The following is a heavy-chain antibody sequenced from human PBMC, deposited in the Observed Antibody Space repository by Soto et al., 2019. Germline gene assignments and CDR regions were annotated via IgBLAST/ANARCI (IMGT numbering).Heavy chain of an antibody. Sequence: EVHLLESGGGLVQPGESLRLSCAASGFTFKNYGMSWIRQAPGKGLEWVSVISGSAGDTLYADSVKGRFTISRDNSKNTRSLQMNSLSAENTAMYDCEIAQEYSPYNPYDYWGQGALVTVSS. CDR3: EIAQEYSPYNPYDY. CDR2: ISGSAGDT. CDR1: GFTFKNYG. J-gene: IGHJ4*02. D-gene: IGHD1-20*01. V-gene: IGHV3-23*01.